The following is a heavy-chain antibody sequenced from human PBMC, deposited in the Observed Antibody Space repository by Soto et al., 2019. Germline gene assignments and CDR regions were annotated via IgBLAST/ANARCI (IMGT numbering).Heavy chain of an antibody. CDR2: IYYSGST. Sequence: SETLSLTCTVSGGSISSSSYYWGWIRQPPGKRLEWIGSIYYSGSTYYNPSLKSRVTISVETSKNQFSLKLNSVTAADTAVYYCARHAAYYYDSSGYYSHFDYWGQGTLVTVSS. V-gene: IGHV4-39*01. D-gene: IGHD3-22*01. J-gene: IGHJ4*02. CDR1: GGSISSSSYY. CDR3: ARHAAYYYDSSGYYSHFDY.